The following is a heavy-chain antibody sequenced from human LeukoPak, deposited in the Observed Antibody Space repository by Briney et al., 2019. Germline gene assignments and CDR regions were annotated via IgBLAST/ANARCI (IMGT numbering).Heavy chain of an antibody. CDR2: IYYSGST. J-gene: IGHJ4*02. CDR3: ASGTGIAVAGTPYHFDY. CDR1: GGSISSSSYY. Sequence: SETLSLTCTVSGGSISSSSYYWGWIRQPPGKGLEWIGSIYYSGSTYYNPSLKSRVTISVDTSKNQFSLKLSSVTAADTAVYYCASGTGIAVAGTPYHFDYWDQGTLVTVSS. V-gene: IGHV4-39*01. D-gene: IGHD6-19*01.